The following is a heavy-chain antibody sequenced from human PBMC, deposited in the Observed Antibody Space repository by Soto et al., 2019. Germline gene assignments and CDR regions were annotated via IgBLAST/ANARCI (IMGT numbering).Heavy chain of an antibody. V-gene: IGHV1-18*01. CDR1: GYTFSSFC. CDR3: ARATPFDF. CDR2: VTGYNGNT. J-gene: IGHJ4*02. Sequence: QGQLVQSGAEVRKPGASVKVSCKASGYTFSSFCIAWVRQGPGQGLEWLGWVTGYNGNTKYAQKFQDRVEMTTDTSTNTAYLDLRSLTSDETAVYFCARATPFDFWGQGTLVTVSP.